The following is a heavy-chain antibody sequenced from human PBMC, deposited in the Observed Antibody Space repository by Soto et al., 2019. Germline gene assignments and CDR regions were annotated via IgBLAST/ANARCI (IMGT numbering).Heavy chain of an antibody. CDR1: GFSFGSYA. J-gene: IGHJ4*02. V-gene: IGHV3-30-3*01. CDR3: ARGNFDVAAAGH. D-gene: IGHD6-13*01. CDR2: ISYDGSNK. Sequence: GGSLRLSCAASGFSFGSYALSWVRQAPGKGLEWVAVISYDGSNKYYADSVKGRFTISRDNSKNTLYLQMNSLRAEDTAVYYCARGNFDVAAAGHWGQGTLVTVS.